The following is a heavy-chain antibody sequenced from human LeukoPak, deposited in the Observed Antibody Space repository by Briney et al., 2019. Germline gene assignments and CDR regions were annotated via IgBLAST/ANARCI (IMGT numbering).Heavy chain of an antibody. D-gene: IGHD1-1*01. J-gene: IGHJ4*02. Sequence: PSETLSLTCTVSSCTISSYYWSWIRQPAGKGLEWIGRIYTSRSTNHNPSLKSRVTMSVNTTKNQFSLKLSPGPAAATAVYYSSRGRFHNRRHPRATNTYYFNYWSQGTLVTLSS. V-gene: IGHV4-4*07. CDR2: IYTSRST. CDR3: SRGRFHNRRHPRATNTYYFNY. CDR1: SCTISSYY.